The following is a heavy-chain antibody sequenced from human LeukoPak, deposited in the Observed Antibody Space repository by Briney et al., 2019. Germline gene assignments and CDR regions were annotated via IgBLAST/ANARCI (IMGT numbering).Heavy chain of an antibody. D-gene: IGHD1-26*01. CDR3: ARGDTRGNHI. CDR2: IYYSGTT. J-gene: IGHJ3*02. V-gene: IGHV4-59*01. CDR1: GGSISGYW. Sequence: SETLSLTCTVSGGSISGYWYSWIRQPPGKGLEWIGYIYYSGTTNYNPSLNSRVTMSVDTSKSQFSLQLSSVTAADTAVYYCARGDTRGNHILGRGTMVTVSS.